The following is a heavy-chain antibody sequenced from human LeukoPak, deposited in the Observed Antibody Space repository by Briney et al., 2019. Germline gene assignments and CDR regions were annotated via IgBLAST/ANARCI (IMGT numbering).Heavy chain of an antibody. CDR2: IYYSGST. CDR1: GGSISSYY. D-gene: IGHD3-10*01. CDR3: ARRVLAMVRGLRRFDP. V-gene: IGHV4-59*12. J-gene: IGHJ5*02. Sequence: PSETLSLTCTVSGGSISSYYWSWIRQPPGKGLEWIGYIYYSGSTNYNPSLKSRVTISVDTSKNQFSLKLSSVTAADTAVYYCARRVLAMVRGLRRFDPWGQGTLVTVSS.